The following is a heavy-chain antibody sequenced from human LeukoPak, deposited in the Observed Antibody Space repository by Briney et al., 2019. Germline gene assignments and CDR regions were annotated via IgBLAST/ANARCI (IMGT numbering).Heavy chain of an antibody. D-gene: IGHD4-23*01. V-gene: IGHV3-23*01. J-gene: IGHJ4*02. CDR1: GASFSASN. CDR2: IIGNGVTT. CDR3: AREIGVGTLDF. Sequence: PSETLSLTCAVHGASFSASNWIWVRQAPGKGLEWVSVIIGNGVTTYYADSVKGRFTISRDNSKNTVFLQVNSLRAEDTAVYYCAREIGVGTLDFWGQGTLVIVSS.